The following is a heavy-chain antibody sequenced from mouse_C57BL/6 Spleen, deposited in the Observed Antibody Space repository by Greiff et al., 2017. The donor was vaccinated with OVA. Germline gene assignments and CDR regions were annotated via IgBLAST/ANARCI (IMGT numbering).Heavy chain of an antibody. V-gene: IGHV1-50*01. Sequence: QVQLQQPGAELVKPGASVKLSCKASGYTFPSYWMQGVKQRPGQGLEWIGEIDPSDSYTNYNQKFKGKATLTVDTSSSTAYMQLSSQTSEDSAVYYCARGNYVFDYWGQGTTLTVSS. J-gene: IGHJ2*01. CDR2: IDPSDSYT. CDR1: GYTFPSYW. CDR3: ARGNYVFDY. D-gene: IGHD2-4*01.